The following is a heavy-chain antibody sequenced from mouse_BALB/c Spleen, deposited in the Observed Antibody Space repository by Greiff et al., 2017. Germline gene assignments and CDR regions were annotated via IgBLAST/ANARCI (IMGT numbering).Heavy chain of an antibody. CDR1: GYTFTSYW. D-gene: IGHD1-1*01. Sequence: QVQLQQSGAELAKPGASVKMSCKASGYTFTSYWMHWVKQRPGQGLEWIGYINPSTGYTEYNQKFKDKATLTADKSSSTAYMQLSSLTSEDSAVYYCARSGLLLRGYAMDYWGQGTSVTVSS. V-gene: IGHV1-7*01. CDR3: ARSGLLLRGYAMDY. J-gene: IGHJ4*01. CDR2: INPSTGYT.